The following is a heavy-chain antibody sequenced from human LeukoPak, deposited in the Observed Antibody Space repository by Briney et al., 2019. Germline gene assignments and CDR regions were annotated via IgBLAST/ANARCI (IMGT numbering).Heavy chain of an antibody. Sequence: GGSLRLSCAASGFTFDDYGMSWVRQAPGKGLEWVSGINWNGGSTGYADSVKGRFTISRDNAKNSLYLQMNSLRAEDTALYHCARVRPYCSSTSCYTYYYGIDVWGQGTTVTVSS. J-gene: IGHJ6*02. V-gene: IGHV3-20*01. D-gene: IGHD2-2*02. CDR2: INWNGGST. CDR1: GFTFDDYG. CDR3: ARVRPYCSSTSCYTYYYGIDV.